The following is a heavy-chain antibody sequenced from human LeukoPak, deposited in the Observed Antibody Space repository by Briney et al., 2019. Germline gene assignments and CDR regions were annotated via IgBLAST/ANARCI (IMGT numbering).Heavy chain of an antibody. Sequence: PGGSLRLSCAASGFTFSSYGMSWVRQAPGKGLEWVSAISGSGGSTYYADSVKGRFTISRDNSKNTLYLQMNSLRAEDTAVYYCARYGSGTRGFDPWGQGTLVTVSS. J-gene: IGHJ5*02. D-gene: IGHD3-10*01. CDR1: GFTFSSYG. CDR3: ARYGSGTRGFDP. V-gene: IGHV3-23*01. CDR2: ISGSGGST.